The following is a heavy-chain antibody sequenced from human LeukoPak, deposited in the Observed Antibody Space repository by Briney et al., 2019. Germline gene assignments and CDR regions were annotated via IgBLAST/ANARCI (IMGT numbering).Heavy chain of an antibody. CDR2: IIPIFGTA. Sequence: SVKVSCKASGGTFSSYAISWVRQAPGRGLEWMGGIIPIFGTANYAQKFQGRVTITADESTSTAYMELSSLRSEDTAVYYCAREMELIGGAFDIWGQGTMVTVSS. CDR1: GGTFSSYA. J-gene: IGHJ3*02. D-gene: IGHD1-26*01. CDR3: AREMELIGGAFDI. V-gene: IGHV1-69*13.